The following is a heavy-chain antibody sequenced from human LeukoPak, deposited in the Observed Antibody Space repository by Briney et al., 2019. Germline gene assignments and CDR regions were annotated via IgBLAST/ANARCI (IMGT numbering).Heavy chain of an antibody. CDR2: IYPADSDT. CDR1: GYSFSTFW. V-gene: IGHV5-51*01. D-gene: IGHD6-13*01. CDR3: ARQQYSSSWYY. Sequence: GESLKISCKGSGYSFSTFWIAWVRQMPGKGLEWMGIIYPADSDTRYSPSFQGQVTVSADKSINTAYLQWSSLKASDTAIYYCARQQYSSSWYYWGQGTLVTVSS. J-gene: IGHJ4*02.